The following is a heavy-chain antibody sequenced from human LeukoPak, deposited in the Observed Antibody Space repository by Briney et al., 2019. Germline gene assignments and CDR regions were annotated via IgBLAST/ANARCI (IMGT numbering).Heavy chain of an antibody. CDR2: IYYSGST. CDR3: VKDARVRKMVVSTPHAFDI. Sequence: PSETLSLTCTVSGGSISSSSYYWGWIRQPPGQGLEWIGSIYYSGSTYYNPSLKRRVTISVNTSNNQYSLKLSSVTAANTAVYYGVKDARVRKMVVSTPHAFDIWGQGTMVTVSS. V-gene: IGHV4-39*07. J-gene: IGHJ3*02. CDR1: GGSISSSSYY. D-gene: IGHD3-10*01.